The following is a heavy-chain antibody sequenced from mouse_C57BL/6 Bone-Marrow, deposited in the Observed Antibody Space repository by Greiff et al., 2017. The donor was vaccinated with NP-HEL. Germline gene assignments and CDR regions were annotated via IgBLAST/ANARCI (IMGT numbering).Heavy chain of an antibody. V-gene: IGHV1-64*01. CDR2: IHPNSGST. D-gene: IGHD5-1-1*01. CDR3: ARQYRSFAG. J-gene: IGHJ2*01. Sequence: QVQLQQPGAELVKPGASVSFSCTASGYTFTSYWMHWVQQRPGQGLEWIGMIHPNSGSTYYNEKFKSQATLTVDKSSSTAYMQLSRLTSEDSAVYYCARQYRSFAGWGKGTTLTVSS. CDR1: GYTFTSYW.